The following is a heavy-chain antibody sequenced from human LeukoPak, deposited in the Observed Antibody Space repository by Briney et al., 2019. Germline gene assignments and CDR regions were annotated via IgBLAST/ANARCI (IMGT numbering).Heavy chain of an antibody. CDR3: ARDWGTYFDY. Sequence: SETLSLTCTVSGGSISSGGSRWSWIRQHPGTGLEWIGYIYYSGSTYYNPSLESRLTMSVDTSKNQFSLHLTSVTAADTAVYYCARDWGTYFDYWGQGTLVTVSS. D-gene: IGHD7-27*01. CDR2: IYYSGST. J-gene: IGHJ4*02. CDR1: GGSISSGGSR. V-gene: IGHV4-31*03.